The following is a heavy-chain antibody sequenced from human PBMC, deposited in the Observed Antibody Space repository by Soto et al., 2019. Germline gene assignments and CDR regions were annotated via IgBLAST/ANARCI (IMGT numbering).Heavy chain of an antibody. D-gene: IGHD3-22*01. CDR2: INAANGNT. Sequence: ASVKVSCKASGYTFASQALHWVRQAPGQRLEWMGWINAANGNTKYSQKFRGRVTITRDTSASTAYMELSSLRSEDTAVYYCARDRYKISMIVVAIAPGYYGMDVWGQGTTVTVSS. CDR1: GYTFASQA. CDR3: ARDRYKISMIVVAIAPGYYGMDV. J-gene: IGHJ6*02. V-gene: IGHV1-3*01.